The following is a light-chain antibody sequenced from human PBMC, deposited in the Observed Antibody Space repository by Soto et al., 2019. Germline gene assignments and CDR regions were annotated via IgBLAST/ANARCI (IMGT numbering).Light chain of an antibody. CDR2: XXS. CDR1: QGIGDT. Sequence: EVVMRQSPATLSVSPGDKATLSCRASQGIGDTLAWYQHKPGQPPXVXLXXXSTRATGVPTRFSGSRSGAEFTLTINSLQSEDFAVYYCQPYNNWPLTFGGGTKV. J-gene: IGKJ4*01. CDR3: QPYNNWPLT. V-gene: IGKV3-15*01.